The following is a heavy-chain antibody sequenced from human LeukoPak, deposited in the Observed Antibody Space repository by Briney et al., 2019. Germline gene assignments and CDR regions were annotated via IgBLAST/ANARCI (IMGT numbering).Heavy chain of an antibody. Sequence: GGSQRLSCAASGFTFSSYWMHWVRQAPGKGLVWVSRINSDGSSTSHADSVKGRFTISRDNAKNTLYLQMNSLRAEDTAVYYCARDRAVAGYDAFDIWGLGTMVTVSS. J-gene: IGHJ3*02. CDR1: GFTFSSYW. CDR2: INSDGSST. D-gene: IGHD6-19*01. CDR3: ARDRAVAGYDAFDI. V-gene: IGHV3-74*01.